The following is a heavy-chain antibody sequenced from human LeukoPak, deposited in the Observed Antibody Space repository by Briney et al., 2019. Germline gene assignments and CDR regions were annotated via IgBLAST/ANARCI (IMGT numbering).Heavy chain of an antibody. CDR3: AKDGGSSGYGYFDY. J-gene: IGHJ4*02. D-gene: IGHD5-12*01. CDR2: INPNSGGT. Sequence: ASVTVSCKASGYTFTGYYMHWVRQAPGQGLEWMGWINPNSGGTNYAQKFQGRVTMTRDTSISTAYMELSRLRSDDTAVYYCAKDGGSSGYGYFDYWGQGTLVTVSS. CDR1: GYTFTGYY. V-gene: IGHV1-2*02.